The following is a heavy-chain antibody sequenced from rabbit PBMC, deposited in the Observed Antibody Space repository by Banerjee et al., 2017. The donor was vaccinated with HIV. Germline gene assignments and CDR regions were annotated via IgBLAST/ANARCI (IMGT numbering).Heavy chain of an antibody. V-gene: IGHV1S45*01. J-gene: IGHJ3*01. CDR2: IYTGNT. CDR3: ARSYVGYGFITRLDL. CDR1: GFSFSSSYW. Sequence: QEQLEESGGDLVKPEGSLTLTCTASGFSFSSSYWLCWVRQAPGKGLEWIACIYTGNTVYANWAKGRFTISKTSSTTMTLQMTSLTAADTATYFCARSYVGYGFITRLDLWGPGTLVTVS. D-gene: IGHD6-1*01.